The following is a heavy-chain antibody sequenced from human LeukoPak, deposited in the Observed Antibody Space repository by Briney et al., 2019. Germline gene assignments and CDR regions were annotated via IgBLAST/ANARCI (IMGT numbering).Heavy chain of an antibody. J-gene: IGHJ5*02. V-gene: IGHV2-70*11. CDR1: GFSLSTLGMC. CDR3: ARVTRDGYNRYAFDP. D-gene: IGHD5-24*01. Sequence: SGPALVKPTQTLTLTCTFSGFSLSTLGMCVSWIRQPPGKALEWLARIDWDDDKYYSPSLKTRLTISKDTSKNQVVLTMTNMDPVDTATYYCARVTRDGYNRYAFDPWGQGTLVTVSS. CDR2: IDWDDDK.